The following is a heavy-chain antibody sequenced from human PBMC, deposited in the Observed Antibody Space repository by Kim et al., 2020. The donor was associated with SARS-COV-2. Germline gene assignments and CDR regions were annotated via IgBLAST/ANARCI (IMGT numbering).Heavy chain of an antibody. CDR3: AKRSCSSTSCYAGYYFDY. CDR2: ISGSGGST. V-gene: IGHV3-23*01. Sequence: GGSLRLSCAASGFTFSSYAMSWVRQAPGKGLEWVSAISGSGGSTYYADSVKGRFTISRDNSKNTLYLQMNSLRAEDTAVYYCAKRSCSSTSCYAGYYFDYWGQGTLVTVSS. CDR1: GFTFSSYA. D-gene: IGHD2-2*01. J-gene: IGHJ4*02.